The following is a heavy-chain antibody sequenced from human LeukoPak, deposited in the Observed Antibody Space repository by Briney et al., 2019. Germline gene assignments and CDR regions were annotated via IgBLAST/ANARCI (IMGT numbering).Heavy chain of an antibody. CDR2: FDPEDGET. D-gene: IGHD6-13*01. CDR1: GYTLTELS. Sequence: ASVKVSCKVSGYTLTELSMHWVRQAPGKGLEWMGGFDPEDGETIYAQKFQGRVTMTEDTSTDTAYMELSSLRAEDTAVYYCAKQYSSSWYSYPDYWGQGTLVTVSS. V-gene: IGHV1-24*01. J-gene: IGHJ4*02. CDR3: AKQYSSSWYSYPDY.